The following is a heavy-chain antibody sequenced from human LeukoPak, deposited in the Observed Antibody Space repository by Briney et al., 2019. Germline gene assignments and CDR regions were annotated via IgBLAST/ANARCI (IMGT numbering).Heavy chain of an antibody. CDR2: IYYSGST. D-gene: IGHD6-13*01. J-gene: IGHJ6*02. CDR3: ARHHSSWVRDYYGMDV. CDR1: GGSISSYY. V-gene: IGHV4-59*08. Sequence: SETLSLTCTVSGGSISSYYWSWIRQPPGKGLEWIGYIYYSGSTNYNPSLKSRVTISVDTSKNQFSLKLSSVTAADTAVYYCARHHSSWVRDYYGMDVWGQGTTVTVSS.